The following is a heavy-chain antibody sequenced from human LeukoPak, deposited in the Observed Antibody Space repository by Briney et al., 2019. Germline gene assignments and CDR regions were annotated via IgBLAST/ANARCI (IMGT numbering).Heavy chain of an antibody. Sequence: ASVKVSCKASGYTFTSYDINWVRQATGQGLEWMGWMNPNSGSTGYAQKFQGRVTFTRNTSISTAYMELSSLRSEDTVVYYCARGKELGYCTNGVCPNWFDPWGQGTPVTVSS. CDR2: MNPNSGST. J-gene: IGHJ5*02. CDR3: ARGKELGYCTNGVCPNWFDP. D-gene: IGHD2-8*01. CDR1: GYTFTSYD. V-gene: IGHV1-8*03.